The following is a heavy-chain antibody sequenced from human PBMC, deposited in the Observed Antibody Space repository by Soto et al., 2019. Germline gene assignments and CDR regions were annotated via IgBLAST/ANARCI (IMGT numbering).Heavy chain of an antibody. J-gene: IGHJ4*02. D-gene: IGHD2-2*01. Sequence: PGGSLRLSCAASGFTFSSYAMSWVRQAPGKGLEWVSAISGSGGSTYYADSVKGRFTISRDNSKNTLYLQMNSLRAEDTAVYYCANSQDIVVVPAATGSIAAAGPADYWGQGTLVTVSS. CDR2: ISGSGGST. CDR3: ANSQDIVVVPAATGSIAAAGPADY. V-gene: IGHV3-23*01. CDR1: GFTFSSYA.